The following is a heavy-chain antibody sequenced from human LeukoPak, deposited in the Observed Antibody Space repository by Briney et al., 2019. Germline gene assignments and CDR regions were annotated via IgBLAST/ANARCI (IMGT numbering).Heavy chain of an antibody. CDR3: AREGAGYNQKYFDY. CDR2: IYYSGST. CDR1: GGSISSYY. Sequence: SETLSLTCTVSGGSISSYYWSWIRQPPGKGLEWIGYIYYSGSTNYNPSLKSRVTISVDTSNNQFSLKLSSVTAADTAVYYCAREGAGYNQKYFDYWGQGTLVTVSS. J-gene: IGHJ4*02. D-gene: IGHD5-24*01. V-gene: IGHV4-59*01.